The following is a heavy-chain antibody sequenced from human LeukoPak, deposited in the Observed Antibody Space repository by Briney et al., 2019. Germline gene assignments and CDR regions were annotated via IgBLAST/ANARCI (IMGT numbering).Heavy chain of an antibody. CDR2: IYYSGST. Sequence: SETLPLTCTVSGGSVSSGSYYWSWIRQPPGKGLEWIGYIYYSGSTNYNPSLKSRVTISVDTSKNQFSLKLSSVTAADTAVYYCARDLSGSSSFGYWGQGTLVTVSS. J-gene: IGHJ4*02. CDR1: GGSVSSGSYY. D-gene: IGHD6-6*01. CDR3: ARDLSGSSSFGY. V-gene: IGHV4-61*01.